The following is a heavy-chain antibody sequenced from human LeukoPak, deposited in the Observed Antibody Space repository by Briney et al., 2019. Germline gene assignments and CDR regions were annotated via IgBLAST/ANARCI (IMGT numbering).Heavy chain of an antibody. Sequence: PGGSLRLSCAASGFTFSSYWMSWVRQAPGKGLEWVSYISSSGSTIYYADSVKGRFTISRDNAKNSLYLQMNSPRAEDTAVYYCARDALRGYNYGSFDYCGQGTLVTVSS. CDR1: GFTFSSYW. D-gene: IGHD5-18*01. V-gene: IGHV3-48*04. CDR3: ARDALRGYNYGSFDY. J-gene: IGHJ4*02. CDR2: ISSSGSTI.